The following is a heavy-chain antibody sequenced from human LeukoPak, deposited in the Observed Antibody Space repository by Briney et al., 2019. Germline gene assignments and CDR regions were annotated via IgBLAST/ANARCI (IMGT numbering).Heavy chain of an antibody. Sequence: GGSLRLSCSAPGFTFSNYAMNWFRQAPGKGLEYVSVIGPNGGDAYYADSVKGRFTISRDNSKNTLYLQMSSLRAEDTAVYYCAKGRPTTLGYCGRSICADWYFDLWGRGTLLSVSS. CDR2: IGPNGGDA. CDR1: GFTFSNYA. V-gene: IGHV3-64D*06. CDR3: AKGRPTTLGYCGRSICADWYFDL. D-gene: IGHD2-2*01. J-gene: IGHJ2*01.